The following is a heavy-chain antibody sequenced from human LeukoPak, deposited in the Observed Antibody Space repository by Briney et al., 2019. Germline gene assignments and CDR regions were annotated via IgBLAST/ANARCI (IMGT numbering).Heavy chain of an antibody. J-gene: IGHJ4*02. CDR2: ISSSSSTI. D-gene: IGHD2-15*01. CDR1: GSTFSSYS. V-gene: IGHV3-48*01. Sequence: PGGSLRLSCAASGSTFSSYSMNWVRQAPGKGLEWVSYISSSSSTIYYADSVKGRFTISRDNSKNTLYLQMNSLRAEDTAVYYCAKGRYCSGASCYSVKSGLTYWGQGTLVTVSS. CDR3: AKGRYCSGASCYSVKSGLTY.